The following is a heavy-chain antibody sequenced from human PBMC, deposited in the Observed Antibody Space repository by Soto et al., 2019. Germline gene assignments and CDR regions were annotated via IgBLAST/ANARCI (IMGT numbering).Heavy chain of an antibody. CDR3: ARCPGEKCARNTIFGVVGEGFDY. CDR1: GFTFNNFA. CDR2: ISDGGGST. D-gene: IGHD3-3*01. Sequence: EVQLLESGGGLVQPGGSLRLSCAASGFTFNNFAMSWVRQAPGKGLEWVSSISDGGGSTYYGDSVKGRFTISRDNSKNTLYLQMNSLRAEDTAVYYCARCPGEKCARNTIFGVVGEGFDYWSQGTLVTVSS. J-gene: IGHJ4*02. V-gene: IGHV3-23*01.